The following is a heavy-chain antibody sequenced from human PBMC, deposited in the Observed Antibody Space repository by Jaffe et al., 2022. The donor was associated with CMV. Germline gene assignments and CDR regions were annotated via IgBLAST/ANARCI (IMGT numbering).Heavy chain of an antibody. J-gene: IGHJ5*02. CDR3: VTVRGYFDHDLFDA. Sequence: EVQVVESGGGLVQPGGSLRLSCSASGFSISNYAMHWVRQAPGKGLEFVSAINSNGGNTYYADSVTGRFTVSRDNSRNTLYLQMSSLRAEDTAVYYCVTVRGYFDHDLFDAWGQGILVTVSS. D-gene: IGHD3-9*01. CDR2: INSNGGNT. CDR1: GFSISNYA. V-gene: IGHV3-64D*06.